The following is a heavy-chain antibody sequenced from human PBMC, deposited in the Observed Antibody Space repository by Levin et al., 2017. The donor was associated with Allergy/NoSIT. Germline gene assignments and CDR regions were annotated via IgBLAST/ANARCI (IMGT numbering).Heavy chain of an antibody. V-gene: IGHV3-30*18. CDR1: GFQFSLDG. CDR3: AKRGYCSGNTCQSHDAIDV. J-gene: IGHJ3*01. Sequence: GGSLRLSCAASGFQFSLDGMHWVRQAPGKGLEWVALIVFDGNDQYYADSVKGRFTISRDNSKNTLYLQMSSLRENDTAIYYCAKRGYCSGNTCQSHDAIDVWGQGTLVIVSS. D-gene: IGHD2-15*01. CDR2: IVFDGNDQ.